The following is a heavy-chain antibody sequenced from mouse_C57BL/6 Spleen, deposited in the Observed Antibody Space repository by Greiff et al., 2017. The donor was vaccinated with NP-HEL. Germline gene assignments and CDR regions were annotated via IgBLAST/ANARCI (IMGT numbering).Heavy chain of an antibody. Sequence: VQLVESGAELARPGASVKLSCKASGYTFTSYGISWVKQRTGQGLEWIGEIYPRSGNTYYNEKFKGKATLTADKSSSTAYMELRSLTSEDSAVYFCAYYYGSSGAMDYWGQGTSVTVSS. CDR2: IYPRSGNT. V-gene: IGHV1-81*01. J-gene: IGHJ4*01. CDR1: GYTFTSYG. D-gene: IGHD1-1*01. CDR3: AYYYGSSGAMDY.